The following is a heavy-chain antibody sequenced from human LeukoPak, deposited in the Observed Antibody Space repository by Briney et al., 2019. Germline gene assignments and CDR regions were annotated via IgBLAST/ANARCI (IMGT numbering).Heavy chain of an antibody. D-gene: IGHD1-1*01. V-gene: IGHV3-64*01. Sequence: GGSLRLSCAASGFTFSSYAMHWVRQAPGKGLEYVSAISSNGGSTYYANSVKGRFTISRDNSKNTLYLQMGSLRAEDMAVYYCARGRIDWNHNRPFDYWGQGTLVTVSS. CDR2: ISSNGGST. J-gene: IGHJ4*02. CDR3: ARGRIDWNHNRPFDY. CDR1: GFTFSSYA.